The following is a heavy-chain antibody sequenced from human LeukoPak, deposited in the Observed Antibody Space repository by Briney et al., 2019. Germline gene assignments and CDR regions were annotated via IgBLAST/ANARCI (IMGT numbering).Heavy chain of an antibody. V-gene: IGHV4-61*02. Sequence: SETLSLTCTVSGGSISSGSYYWSWIRQPAGKGLEWIGRYNASGSTNYNPSLKSRVTISVDTSKNQFSLKLSSVTAADTAVYYCARSCYLPGHYDSSGYSGVGAGPYMDVWGKGTTVTVSS. J-gene: IGHJ6*03. CDR1: GGSISSGSYY. D-gene: IGHD3-22*01. CDR3: ARSCYLPGHYDSSGYSGVGAGPYMDV. CDR2: YNASGST.